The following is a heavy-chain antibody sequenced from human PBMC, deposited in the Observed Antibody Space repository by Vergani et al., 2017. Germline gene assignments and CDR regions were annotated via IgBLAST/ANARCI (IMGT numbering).Heavy chain of an antibody. J-gene: IGHJ5*02. CDR2: ISSSSSYI. Sequence: EVQLLESGGGLVQPGGSLRLSCAASGFTFSSYNMNWVRQAPGKGMEWVSSISSSSSYIYYADSVKGRFTDSRDNAKNSLYLQMNSLRAEDTAVYYCARGLWQLHSRWFDPWGQGTLVTVSS. D-gene: IGHD6-13*01. V-gene: IGHV3-21*01. CDR1: GFTFSSYN. CDR3: ARGLWQLHSRWFDP.